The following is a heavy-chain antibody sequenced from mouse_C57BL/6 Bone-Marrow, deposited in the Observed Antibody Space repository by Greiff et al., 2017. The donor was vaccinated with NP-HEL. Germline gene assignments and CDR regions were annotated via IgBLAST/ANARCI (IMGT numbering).Heavy chain of an antibody. CDR3: ARPFYGYDGFAY. V-gene: IGHV5-4*03. CDR2: ISDGGSYT. J-gene: IGHJ3*01. Sequence: EVMLVESGGGLVKPGGSLKLSCAASGFTFSSYAMSWVRQTPEKRLEWVATISDGGSYTYYPDNVKGRFTISRDNAKNNLYLQMSHLKSEDTAMYYCARPFYGYDGFAYWGQGTLVTVSA. CDR1: GFTFSSYA. D-gene: IGHD2-9*01.